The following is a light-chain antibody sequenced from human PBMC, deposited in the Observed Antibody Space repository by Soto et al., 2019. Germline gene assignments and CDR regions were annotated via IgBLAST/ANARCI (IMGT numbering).Light chain of an antibody. CDR2: GAS. CDR1: QSVGSN. V-gene: IGKV3-15*01. CDR3: QQYNAWPLT. J-gene: IGKJ3*01. Sequence: PGGRATLSCRASQSVGSNLAWYQQQPGQAPRLLIYGASTRATDIPVRFSGSGSGTEFTLTVSSLQSEDFAVYYCQQYNAWPLTFGPGTKVDF.